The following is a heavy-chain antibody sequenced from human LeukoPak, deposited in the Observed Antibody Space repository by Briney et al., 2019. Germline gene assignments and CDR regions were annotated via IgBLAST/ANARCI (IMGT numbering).Heavy chain of an antibody. J-gene: IGHJ3*02. D-gene: IGHD3-22*01. CDR1: GFTFSSYS. CDR3: ARVWYYDRPWAFDI. V-gene: IGHV3-48*04. Sequence: PGGSLRLSCAASGFTFSSYSMNWVRQAPGKGLEWVSYISSGSSTIYYADSVKGRFTISRDNAKNSLYLQMHSLRAEDTAVYYCARVWYYDRPWAFDIWGQGTMVTVSS. CDR2: ISSGSSTI.